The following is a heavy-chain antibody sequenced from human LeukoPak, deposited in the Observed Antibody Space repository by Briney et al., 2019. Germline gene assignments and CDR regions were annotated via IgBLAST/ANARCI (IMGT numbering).Heavy chain of an antibody. V-gene: IGHV3-9*01. CDR1: GFTFDDYA. CDR3: AKDIRDYSSSWYSYYYYGMDV. J-gene: IGHJ6*02. Sequence: PGGSLRLSCAASGFTFDDYAMHWVRQAPGKGLEWVSGISWNSGSIGYADSVKGRFTISRDNAKNSLYLQMNSLRAEDTALYYCAKDIRDYSSSWYSYYYYGMDVWGQGTTVTVSS. CDR2: ISWNSGSI. D-gene: IGHD6-13*01.